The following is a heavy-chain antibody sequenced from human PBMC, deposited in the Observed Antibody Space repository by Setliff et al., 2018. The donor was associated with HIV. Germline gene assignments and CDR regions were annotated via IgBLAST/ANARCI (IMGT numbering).Heavy chain of an antibody. D-gene: IGHD6-19*01. J-gene: IGHJ4*02. V-gene: IGHV3-21*05. CDR3: TRDHLSGWASDC. CDR1: GFTFSDYS. CDR2: ISRSSSLV. Sequence: GGSLRLSCVGSGFTFSDYSLNWVRQAPGRGLEWVSYISRSSSLVYQADSVKGRFTISRDNAKNLLYLQMNSLRADDTAVYYCTRDHLSGWASDCWGQGTLVTVSS.